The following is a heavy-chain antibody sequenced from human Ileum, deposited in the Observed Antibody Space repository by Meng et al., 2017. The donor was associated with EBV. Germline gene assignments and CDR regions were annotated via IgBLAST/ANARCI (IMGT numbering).Heavy chain of an antibody. CDR1: GFTFSHYG. D-gene: IGHD1-14*01. Sequence: QLVESGGGVVQPGRSLRPSCAASGFTFSHYGMFWVRQAPGKGPEWVAILPAYGGKIYYSDSVKGRFSVSRDNSKNTLYLQMNSLRVEDTAMYYCARDETGRFDPWGQGTLVTVSS. CDR3: ARDETGRFDP. V-gene: IGHV3-30*03. CDR2: LPAYGGKI. J-gene: IGHJ5*02.